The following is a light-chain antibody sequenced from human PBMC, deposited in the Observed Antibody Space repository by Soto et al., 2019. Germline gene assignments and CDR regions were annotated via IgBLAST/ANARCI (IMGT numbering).Light chain of an antibody. CDR1: SSDVGGYNY. CDR2: DVS. CDR3: SSYTSSSTIYV. J-gene: IGLJ1*01. V-gene: IGLV2-14*01. Sequence: LTQPASVSGSPGQSITVSCTGTSSDVGGYNYVSWYQQHPGKAPKLMIYDVSNRPSGVSNRFSGSKSGNTASLTFSGVRAGDGADYYCSSYTSSSTIYVFGTGTKVTAL.